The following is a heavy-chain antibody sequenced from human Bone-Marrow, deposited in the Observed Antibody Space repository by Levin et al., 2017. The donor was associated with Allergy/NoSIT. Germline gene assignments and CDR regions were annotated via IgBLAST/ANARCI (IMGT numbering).Heavy chain of an antibody. CDR2: ISWNSGSI. CDR1: GFTFDDYA. CDR3: AKDSSGLAFFYFDY. J-gene: IGHJ4*02. D-gene: IGHD3-22*01. Sequence: SLKISCAASGFTFDDYAMHWVRQAPGKGLEWVSGISWNSGSIGYADSVKGRFTISRDNAKNSLYLQMNSLRAEDTALYYCAKDSSGLAFFYFDYWGQGTLVTVSS. V-gene: IGHV3-9*01.